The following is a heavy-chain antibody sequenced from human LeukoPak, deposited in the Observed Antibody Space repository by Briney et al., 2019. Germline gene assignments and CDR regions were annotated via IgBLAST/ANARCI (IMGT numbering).Heavy chain of an antibody. D-gene: IGHD6-13*01. CDR1: GYSISSGYY. Sequence: SETLSLTCTVSGYSISSGYYWGWIRQPPGKGLERIGNIYPTGSTYYNPSLKSRVTISVDTSKNQFSLKVSSVSAADTAVYYCARAYSSSWYWNWFDPWGQGTLVTVSS. CDR2: IYPTGST. CDR3: ARAYSSSWYWNWFDP. J-gene: IGHJ5*02. V-gene: IGHV4-38-2*02.